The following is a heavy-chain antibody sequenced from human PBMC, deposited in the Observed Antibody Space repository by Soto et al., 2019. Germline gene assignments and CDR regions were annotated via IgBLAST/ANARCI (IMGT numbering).Heavy chain of an antibody. V-gene: IGHV3-74*01. CDR2: INGDGGTT. D-gene: IGHD6-6*01. CDR1: GFTFSSYW. Sequence: EVQLVESGGGLVQPGGSLRLSCAASGFTFSSYWMHWVRQAPGKGLVWVSRINGDGGTTNYADSVKGRFTISRDNAKNTLFLQMNSLRVEDAAVYYCAIVGGSSWHWGQGTLVTVSS. J-gene: IGHJ4*02. CDR3: AIVGGSSWH.